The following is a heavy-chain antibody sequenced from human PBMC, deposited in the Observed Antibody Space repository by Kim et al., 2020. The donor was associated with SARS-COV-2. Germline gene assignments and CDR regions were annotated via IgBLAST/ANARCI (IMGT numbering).Heavy chain of an antibody. CDR3: AIGPAATSAFFDACD. CDR2: IRGRANSYAT. V-gene: IGHV3-73*01. Sequence: GGSLRLSCAASGFTFSGSAIHWVRQASGKGLAWVGRIRGRANSYATTDAAAGRGRFSISRDESKKTAYLQMNSLETTDTALCSCAIGPAATSAFFDACD. D-gene: IGHD3-3*02. CDR1: GFTFSGSA. J-gene: IGHJ3*02.